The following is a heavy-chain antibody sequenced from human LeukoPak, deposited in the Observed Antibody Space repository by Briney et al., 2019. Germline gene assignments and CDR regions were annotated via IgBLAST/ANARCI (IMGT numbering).Heavy chain of an antibody. Sequence: ASVKVSCKASGYTFTGYYMHWVRQAPGQGLEWMGWINPNSGGTNYAQKFQGRVTMTRDTSISTAYMELSRLRSDDTAVYYCARGSSRYDICTGLFDYWGQGTLVTVSS. D-gene: IGHD3-9*01. V-gene: IGHV1-2*02. CDR2: INPNSGGT. J-gene: IGHJ4*02. CDR1: GYTFTGYY. CDR3: ARGSSRYDICTGLFDY.